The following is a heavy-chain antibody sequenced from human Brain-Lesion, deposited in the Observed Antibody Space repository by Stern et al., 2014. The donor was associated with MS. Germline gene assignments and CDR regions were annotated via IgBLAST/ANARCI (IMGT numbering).Heavy chain of an antibody. J-gene: IGHJ5*02. D-gene: IGHD3-3*01. CDR1: GFIFDDYA. Sequence: EVQLVESGGGLVQPGRSLRLSCAASGFIFDDYAIHWVRQAPGKGLEWVSGITPGSGTIVYADSVKGRFTISRDNAKNSLYLQMNSLRVEDTAFYYCATLDFVRPAAGRGWFDPWGQGTLVTVSS. V-gene: IGHV3-9*01. CDR3: ATLDFVRPAAGRGWFDP. CDR2: ITPGSGTI.